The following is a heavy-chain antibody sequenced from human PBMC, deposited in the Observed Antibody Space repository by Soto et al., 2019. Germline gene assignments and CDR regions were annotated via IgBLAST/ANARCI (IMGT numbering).Heavy chain of an antibody. CDR2: ISSSSGTI. Sequence: GGSLRLSCAASGFTFSDYYMSWIRQAPGKGLQWVSYISSSSGTIYYADSVKGRFTISRDNSKNTLYLQMNSLRAEDTAVYYCAKNYDSSRSGLYWGQGTLVTVSS. CDR1: GFTFSDYY. V-gene: IGHV3-11*01. D-gene: IGHD3-22*01. J-gene: IGHJ4*02. CDR3: AKNYDSSRSGLY.